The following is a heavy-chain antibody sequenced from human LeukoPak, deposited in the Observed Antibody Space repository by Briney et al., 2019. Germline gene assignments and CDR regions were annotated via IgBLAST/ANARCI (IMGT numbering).Heavy chain of an antibody. V-gene: IGHV1-69*13. CDR3: ASGHSYGDDAFDI. CDR1: GGTFSGYA. J-gene: IGHJ3*02. D-gene: IGHD5-18*01. Sequence: SVKVSCKASGGTFSGYAISWVRQAPGQGLEWMGRIIPIFGTANYAQKFQGRVTITADESRNTAYMELSSLRSEDTAVYYCASGHSYGDDAFDIWGQGTMVTVSS. CDR2: IIPIFGTA.